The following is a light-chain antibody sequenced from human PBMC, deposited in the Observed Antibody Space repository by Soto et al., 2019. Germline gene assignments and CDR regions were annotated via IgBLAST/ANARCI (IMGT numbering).Light chain of an antibody. J-gene: IGKJ2*01. CDR2: TAA. CDR1: QSISSS. Sequence: IQMTQSPSSLSASVGDRVTITCRASQSISSSLNWYQQTPGKAPKVLIYTAANLQGGVPSRFSGSGSGTDFTLTISSLQPGDFATYYCQQSYSTPYTFGQGTKLEIK. CDR3: QQSYSTPYT. V-gene: IGKV1-39*01.